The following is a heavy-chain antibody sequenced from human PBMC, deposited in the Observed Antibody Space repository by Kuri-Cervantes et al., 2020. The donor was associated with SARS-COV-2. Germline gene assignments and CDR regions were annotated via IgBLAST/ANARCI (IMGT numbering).Heavy chain of an antibody. CDR2: ISSSSSTI. V-gene: IGHV3-11*04. CDR3: ARVAGKGPIYYYYMDV. J-gene: IGHJ6*03. D-gene: IGHD3-10*01. CDR1: GFTFSDYY. Sequence: GESLKISCAASGFTFSDYYMSWIRQAPGKGLEWVSYISSSSSTIYYADSVKGRFTISRDNAKNSLYLQMNSLRAEDTAVYYCARVAGKGPIYYYYMDVWGKGTTVTVSS.